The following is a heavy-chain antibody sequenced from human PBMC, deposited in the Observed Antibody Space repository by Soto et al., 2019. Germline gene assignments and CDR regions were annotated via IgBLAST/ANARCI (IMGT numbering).Heavy chain of an antibody. CDR1: GFSFSNYV. J-gene: IGHJ3*01. CDR2: ISASAGST. CDR3: ARRAITASTKWGAFDF. V-gene: IGHV3-23*01. D-gene: IGHD1-7*01. Sequence: EVQLLESGGALVQPGGSLRLSCSASGFSFSNYVMNWVRQAPGKGLEWVSSISASAGSTFYADSVKGRFTISRDNPKNTLYLQMNSLRPEDVAVYYYARRAITASTKWGAFDFWGQGTMVTVSS.